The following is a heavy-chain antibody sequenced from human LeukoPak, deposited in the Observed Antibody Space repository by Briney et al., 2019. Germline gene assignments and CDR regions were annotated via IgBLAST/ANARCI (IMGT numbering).Heavy chain of an antibody. CDR3: ARARTMVRGVIITGYYYGMDV. D-gene: IGHD3-10*01. J-gene: IGHJ6*04. V-gene: IGHV1-3*01. Sequence: ASVKVSCKASGYTFTSYAMRWVRQAPGQRLEWMGWINAGNGNTKYSQKFQGRVTITRDTSASTAYMELSSLRSEDTAVYYCARARTMVRGVIITGYYYGMDVWGKGTTVTVSS. CDR1: GYTFTSYA. CDR2: INAGNGNT.